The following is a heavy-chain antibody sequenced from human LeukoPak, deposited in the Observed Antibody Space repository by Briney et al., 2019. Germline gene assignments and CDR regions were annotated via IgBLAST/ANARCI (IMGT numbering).Heavy chain of an antibody. D-gene: IGHD1-26*01. V-gene: IGHV4-34*01. Sequence: PSETLSLTCAVYGGSFSGYYWSWIRQPPGKGLEWIGEINHSVSTTYNPSLKSRVTISVDTSKNQFSLKLSSVTAADTAVYYCARSGSYYYGMDVWGQGTTVTVSS. CDR3: ARSGSYYYGMDV. CDR1: GGSFSGYY. CDR2: INHSVST. J-gene: IGHJ6*02.